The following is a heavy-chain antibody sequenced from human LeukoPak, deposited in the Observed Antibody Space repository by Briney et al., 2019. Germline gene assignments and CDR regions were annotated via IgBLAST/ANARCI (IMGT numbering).Heavy chain of an antibody. V-gene: IGHV1-2*04. CDR1: GYTFTGYY. CDR3: ARAPYYYGSGYYYYYGMDV. Sequence: ASVKVSCKASGYTFTGYYMHWVRQAPGQGLEWMGWINPNSGGTNYAQKFQGWVTMTRDTSISTAYMELSRLRSGATAVYYCARAPYYYGSGYYYYYGMDVWGKGTTVTVSS. D-gene: IGHD3-10*01. J-gene: IGHJ6*04. CDR2: INPNSGGT.